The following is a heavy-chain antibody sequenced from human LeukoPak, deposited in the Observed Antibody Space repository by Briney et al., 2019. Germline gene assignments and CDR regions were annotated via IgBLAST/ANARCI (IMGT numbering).Heavy chain of an antibody. Sequence: GASVKVSCKVSGYTLTELSMHWVRQAPGKGLGWMGGFDPEDGETIYAQKFQGRVTMTEDTSTDTAYMELSSLRSEDTAVYYCATTAAAGLKYYFDYWGQGTLVTVSS. J-gene: IGHJ4*02. D-gene: IGHD6-13*01. CDR3: ATTAAAGLKYYFDY. CDR2: FDPEDGET. CDR1: GYTLTELS. V-gene: IGHV1-24*01.